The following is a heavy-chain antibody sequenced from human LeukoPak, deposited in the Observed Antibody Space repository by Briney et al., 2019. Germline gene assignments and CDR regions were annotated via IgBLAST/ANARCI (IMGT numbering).Heavy chain of an antibody. V-gene: IGHV3-7*03. D-gene: IGHD6-13*01. CDR2: IKQGGSEK. CDR3: AKGDDIAAAGDIDY. Sequence: GGSLRLSCAASGFTFSSYWMSWVRQAPGKGLEWVANIKQGGSEKYYVDSVKGRFTISRDNAKNSLYLQMNSLRAEDTAVYYCAKGDDIAAAGDIDYWGQGTLVTVSS. J-gene: IGHJ4*02. CDR1: GFTFSSYW.